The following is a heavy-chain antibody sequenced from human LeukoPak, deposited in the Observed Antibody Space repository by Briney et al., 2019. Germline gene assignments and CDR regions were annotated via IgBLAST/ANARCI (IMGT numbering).Heavy chain of an antibody. CDR1: GYTFTSYD. CDR2: MNPNSGNT. CDR3: ARLGYSSSWYVGNWFDP. Sequence: ASVKVSCKASGYTFTSYDINWVRQATGQGLEWMGWMNPNSGNTGYAQKFQGRVTMTRNTSISTAYMELSSLRSEDTAVYYCARLGYSSSWYVGNWFDPWGQGTLVTVSS. D-gene: IGHD6-13*01. J-gene: IGHJ5*02. V-gene: IGHV1-8*01.